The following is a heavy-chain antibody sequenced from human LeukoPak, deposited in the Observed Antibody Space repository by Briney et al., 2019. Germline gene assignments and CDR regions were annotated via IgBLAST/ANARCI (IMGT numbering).Heavy chain of an antibody. D-gene: IGHD6-6*01. V-gene: IGHV4-59*01. J-gene: IGHJ5*02. CDR1: GGSISSYY. CDR2: IYYSGST. CDR3: ARGDDYSSSSWFDP. Sequence: SETLSLTCTVSGGSISSYYWSWIRQPPGKGLEWIGYIYYSGSTNYNPSLKRRVTISVDTSKNQFSLKLSSVTAADTAVYYCARGDDYSSSSWFDPWGQGTLVTVSS.